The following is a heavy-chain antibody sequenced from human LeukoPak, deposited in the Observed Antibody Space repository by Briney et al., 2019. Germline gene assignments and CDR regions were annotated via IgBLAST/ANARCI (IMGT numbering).Heavy chain of an antibody. J-gene: IGHJ4*02. CDR2: ISDSGGIT. D-gene: IGHD6-19*01. CDR1: GFAFSSQA. Sequence: GGSLRLSCAASGFAFSSQAMGWVRQAPGKGLEWVSVISDSGGITYYTDSVKGRFTFSRDNSKNTLHLQMNSLRAEDTAVYYCTKDHGFYSSGWHPLFDHWGQGTLVTVTP. V-gene: IGHV3-23*01. CDR3: TKDHGFYSSGWHPLFDH.